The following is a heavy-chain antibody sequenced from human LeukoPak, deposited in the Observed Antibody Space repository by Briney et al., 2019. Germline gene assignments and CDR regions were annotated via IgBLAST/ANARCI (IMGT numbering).Heavy chain of an antibody. Sequence: GGSLRLSCAASGFTFSRYWMSWVRQAPGKGMEWVANIKQDGSEKYYVDYVTGRFNISRDNAKNSLYLQMNSMRAEDTAVYYCASWVGRDYWGQGTLVTVSS. CDR1: GFTFSRYW. CDR2: IKQDGSEK. J-gene: IGHJ4*02. CDR3: ASWVGRDY. V-gene: IGHV3-7*01. D-gene: IGHD2-15*01.